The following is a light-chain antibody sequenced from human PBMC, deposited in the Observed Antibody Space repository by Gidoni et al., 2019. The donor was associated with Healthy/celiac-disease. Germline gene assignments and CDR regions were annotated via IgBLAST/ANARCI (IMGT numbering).Light chain of an antibody. CDR2: GA. Sequence: DIVMTQSPATLSVSPGERATLSCRASQSVSSNLAWYQQKPGQAPRLLIYGASRFSGSGSGTEFTLTISSLQSEDFAVYYCQQYNNWPQTFGQGTKVEIK. V-gene: IGKV3-15*01. CDR3: QQYNNWPQT. J-gene: IGKJ1*01. CDR1: QSVSSN.